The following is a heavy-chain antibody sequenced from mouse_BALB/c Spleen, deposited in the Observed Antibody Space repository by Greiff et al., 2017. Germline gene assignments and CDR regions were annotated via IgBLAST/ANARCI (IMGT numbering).Heavy chain of an antibody. D-gene: IGHD4-1*01. CDR2: KWGGGST. J-gene: IGHJ3*01. CDR1: GFSLSRYS. V-gene: IGHV2-6-4*01. Sequence: VKLMESGPGLVAPSQSLSITCTVSGFSLSRYSVHWVRQPPGKGLEWLGMKWGGGSTDYNSALKSRLSICKCNSKRQVFLKMNSLQTDGTAMYYCARAGTDAYWGQGTLVTVSA. CDR3: ARAGTDAY.